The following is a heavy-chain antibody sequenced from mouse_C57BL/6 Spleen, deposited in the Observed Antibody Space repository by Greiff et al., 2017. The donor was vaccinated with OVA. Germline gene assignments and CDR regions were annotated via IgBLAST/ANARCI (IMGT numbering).Heavy chain of an antibody. CDR1: GYTFTSYW. Sequence: VQLQQPGAELVRPGSSVKLSCKASGYTFTSYWMHWVKQRPIQGLEWIGNIDPSDSETHYNQKFKDKATLTVDKSSSTAYMQLSSLTSEDSAVYYCARTHYYGSSLYAMDYWGQGTSVTVSS. D-gene: IGHD1-1*01. CDR2: IDPSDSET. CDR3: ARTHYYGSSLYAMDY. J-gene: IGHJ4*01. V-gene: IGHV1-52*01.